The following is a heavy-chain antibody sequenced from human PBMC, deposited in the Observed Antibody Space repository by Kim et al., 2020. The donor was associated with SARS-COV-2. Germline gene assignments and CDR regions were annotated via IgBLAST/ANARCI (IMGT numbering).Heavy chain of an antibody. Sequence: GGSLRLSCAASGFTFSSYGMHWVRQAPGKGLEWVAVISYDGSNKYYADSVKGRFTISRDNSKNTLYLQMNSLRAEDTAVYYCAKPLYYYDSSGPLSVWG. CDR1: GFTFSSYG. D-gene: IGHD3-22*01. J-gene: IGHJ3*01. CDR3: AKPLYYYDSSGPLSV. CDR2: ISYDGSNK. V-gene: IGHV3-30*18.